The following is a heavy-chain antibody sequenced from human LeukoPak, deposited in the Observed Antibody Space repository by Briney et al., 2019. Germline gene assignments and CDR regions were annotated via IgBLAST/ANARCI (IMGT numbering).Heavy chain of an antibody. CDR2: IYHSGST. J-gene: IGHJ4*02. D-gene: IGHD3-10*01. V-gene: IGHV4-59*12. CDR1: GGSISSYY. Sequence: PSETLSLTCTVSGGSISSYYWSWIRQTPGKGLEWIGEIYHSGSTNYNPSLKSRVTISVDKSMNQFSLKLSSVTAADTAVYYCARTPGVLLPLYWGQGTLVTVSS. CDR3: ARTPGVLLPLY.